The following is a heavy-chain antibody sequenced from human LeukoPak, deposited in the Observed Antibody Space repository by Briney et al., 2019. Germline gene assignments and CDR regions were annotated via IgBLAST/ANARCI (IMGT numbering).Heavy chain of an antibody. J-gene: IGHJ3*02. CDR3: AREQFSAAPQDAFDI. Sequence: GASVKVSCKASGGTFSSYAISWVRQAPGQGLEWMGGIIPIFGTANYAQKFQGRVTITADESTSTAYMELSSLRSEDTAVYYCAREQFSAAPQDAFDIWAKGQWSPSLQ. D-gene: IGHD2-15*01. CDR1: GGTFSSYA. CDR2: IIPIFGTA. V-gene: IGHV1-69*01.